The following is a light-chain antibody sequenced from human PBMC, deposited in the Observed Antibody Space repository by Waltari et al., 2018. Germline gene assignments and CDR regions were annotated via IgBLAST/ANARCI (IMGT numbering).Light chain of an antibody. V-gene: IGKV1-5*03. J-gene: IGKJ2*03. Sequence: DIQLTQSPSTLSASVGDRVTITCRASQSISTSLAWFQQKPGNPRKLLIYKTFNLERGVPSRFSGSGSGTEFTLTITSLQPDDFATYYCQQYSSSSMFSFGQGTKLEIK. CDR2: KTF. CDR1: QSISTS. CDR3: QQYSSSSMFS.